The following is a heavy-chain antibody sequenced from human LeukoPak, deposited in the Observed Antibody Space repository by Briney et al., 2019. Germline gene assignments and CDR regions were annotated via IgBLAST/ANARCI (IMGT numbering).Heavy chain of an antibody. Sequence: ASVKVSCKASGYIFTGYYMHWVRQAPGQGLEWMGWINPNSGDTNYAQKFQGRVTMNRDMSTSTVYMELSSLRSEDTAVYYCARVGIPDTAMAKGAFDICGQGTMVTVSS. J-gene: IGHJ3*02. D-gene: IGHD5-18*01. V-gene: IGHV1-2*02. CDR3: ARVGIPDTAMAKGAFDI. CDR2: INPNSGDT. CDR1: GYIFTGYY.